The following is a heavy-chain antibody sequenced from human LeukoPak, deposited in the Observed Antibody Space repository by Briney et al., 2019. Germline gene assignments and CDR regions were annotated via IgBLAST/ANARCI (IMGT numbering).Heavy chain of an antibody. D-gene: IGHD6-13*01. Sequence: GGSLRLSCAASGFTFSSYEMNWVRQAPGKGLEWVSYISSSGSTIYYADSVKGRFTISRDNAKNSLYLQMNSLKTEDTAVYYCTRAPGSSWYGKVGYFDYWGQGTLVTVSS. V-gene: IGHV3-48*03. CDR3: TRAPGSSWYGKVGYFDY. J-gene: IGHJ4*02. CDR1: GFTFSSYE. CDR2: ISSSGSTI.